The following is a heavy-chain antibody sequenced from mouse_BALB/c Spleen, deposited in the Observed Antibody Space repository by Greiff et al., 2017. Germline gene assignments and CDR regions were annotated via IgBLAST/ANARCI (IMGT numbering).Heavy chain of an antibody. V-gene: IGHV5-12-1*01. Sequence: EVMLVESGGGLVKPGGSLKLSCAASGFAFSSYDMSWVRQTPEKRLEWVAYISSGGGSTYYPDTVKGRFTISRDNAKNTLYLQMSSLKSEDTAMYYCARDRYYGNGNAMDYWGQGTSVTVSS. CDR1: GFAFSSYD. CDR3: ARDRYYGNGNAMDY. J-gene: IGHJ4*01. D-gene: IGHD2-1*01. CDR2: ISSGGGST.